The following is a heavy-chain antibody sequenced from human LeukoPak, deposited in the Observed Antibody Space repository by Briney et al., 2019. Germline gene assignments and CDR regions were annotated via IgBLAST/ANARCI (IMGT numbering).Heavy chain of an antibody. CDR3: ARLSKGRYFDYIFDF. CDR2: INYIGSS. D-gene: IGHD3-9*01. J-gene: IGHJ4*02. Sequence: PSETLSLTCSVYDDSISSSIYFWDWIRQPPGKGLEWIGNINYIGSSAYNTSLKSRVTMSVDTSKKRFSLKMTSVTAADTAVYYCARLSKGRYFDYIFDFWGQGTLVTVSS. CDR1: DDSISSSIYF. V-gene: IGHV4-39*01.